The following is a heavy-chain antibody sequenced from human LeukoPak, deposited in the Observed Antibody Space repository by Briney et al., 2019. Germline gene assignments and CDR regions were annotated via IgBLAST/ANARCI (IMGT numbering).Heavy chain of an antibody. Sequence: GGSLRLSCAASGFIVSSVYMSWVRQSPGKGLECVSIIYSTGDTYYADSVKGRFTISRDVSENTVYLQMNSLRAEDTAVYYCARGGRSSELVWGQGTRVTVSS. CDR1: GFIVSSVY. J-gene: IGHJ4*02. CDR3: ARGGRSSELV. CDR2: IYSTGDT. D-gene: IGHD1-7*01. V-gene: IGHV3-53*01.